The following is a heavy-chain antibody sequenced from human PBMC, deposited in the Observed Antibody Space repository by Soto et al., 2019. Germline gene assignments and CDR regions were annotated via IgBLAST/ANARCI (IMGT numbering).Heavy chain of an antibody. Sequence: GXSVKVSFKASGGTFSSYAISWVRQAPVQGLEWMGGIIPIFGTANYAQKFQGRVTITADESTSTAYMELSSLRSEDTAVYYCARQENYYDSSGALKGFDYWGQGTPVTVYS. CDR2: IIPIFGTA. J-gene: IGHJ4*02. CDR1: GGTFSSYA. D-gene: IGHD3-22*01. V-gene: IGHV1-69*13. CDR3: ARQENYYDSSGALKGFDY.